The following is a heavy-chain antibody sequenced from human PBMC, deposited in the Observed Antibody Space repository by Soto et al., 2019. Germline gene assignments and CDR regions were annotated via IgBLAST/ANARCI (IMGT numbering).Heavy chain of an antibody. CDR2: ISANGGSA. CDR3: AMTTVTRFHYYYYYMDV. Sequence: GGSLRLSCAASGFTFSSYAMTWVRQAPGKGLEWVSLISANGGSAYYADSVKGRFTTSRDNSRNTLYLQMNSLRAEDTAVYYCAMTTVTRFHYYYYYMDVWGKGTTVTVSS. CDR1: GFTFSSYA. V-gene: IGHV3-23*01. D-gene: IGHD4-17*01. J-gene: IGHJ6*03.